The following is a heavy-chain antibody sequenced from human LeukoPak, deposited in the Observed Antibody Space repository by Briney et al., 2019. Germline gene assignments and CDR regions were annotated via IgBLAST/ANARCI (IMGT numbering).Heavy chain of an antibody. V-gene: IGHV3-30*03. D-gene: IGHD6-19*01. CDR2: ISYDGSNK. CDR1: GFTFSSYS. Sequence: PGGSLRLSCAASGFTFSSYSMNWVRQAPGKGLEWVAVISYDGSNKYYADSVKGRFTISRDNSKNTVFLQMNSLRAEDTAVYYCASGWTNFDYWGQGTLVTVSS. J-gene: IGHJ4*02. CDR3: ASGWTNFDY.